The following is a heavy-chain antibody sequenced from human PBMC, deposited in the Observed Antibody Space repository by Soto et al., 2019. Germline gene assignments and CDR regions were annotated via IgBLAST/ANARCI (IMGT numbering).Heavy chain of an antibody. V-gene: IGHV1-8*01. CDR3: ARERSAAGTGWFDP. CDR1: GYTFTSYD. J-gene: IGHJ5*02. D-gene: IGHD6-13*01. Sequence: QVQLVQSGAEVKKPGASVEVSCKASGYTFTSYDINWVRQATGQGLEWMGWMNPNSGNTGYAQKFQGRVTMTRNTSISTAYMELSSLRYEATAVYYWARERSAAGTGWFDPWGQGTLVTVSS. CDR2: MNPNSGNT.